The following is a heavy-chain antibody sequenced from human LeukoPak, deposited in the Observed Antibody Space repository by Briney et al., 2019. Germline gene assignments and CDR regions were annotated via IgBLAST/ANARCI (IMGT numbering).Heavy chain of an antibody. CDR1: GFEFSSHC. Sequence: PGGSLRLSCAVSGFEFSSHCMGWVRQAPGKGLEWVANIYQDGSEKFYVDSMKGRFTISRDNARNSLSLQMNSLRAEDTAVYYCARYVINFGGVQFGDVFDIWGQGTPVIVSS. D-gene: IGHD3-16*01. CDR3: ARYVINFGGVQFGDVFDI. V-gene: IGHV3-7*01. J-gene: IGHJ3*02. CDR2: IYQDGSEK.